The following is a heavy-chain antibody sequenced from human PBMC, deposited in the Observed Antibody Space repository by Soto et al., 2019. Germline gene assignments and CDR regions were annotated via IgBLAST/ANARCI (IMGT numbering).Heavy chain of an antibody. Sequence: QVQLVQSGAEVKKPGASVKVSCKASGYTFTGYYLHWVRQAPGQGLEWMGWINPDTHVTNFDQKFQGRVTMTRDASISTAYMELDRLTSDDSAVYYCARKVATFNFDDWGQGALVTVSS. CDR3: ARKVATFNFDD. CDR1: GYTFTGYY. CDR2: INPDTHVT. D-gene: IGHD5-12*01. J-gene: IGHJ4*02. V-gene: IGHV1-2*02.